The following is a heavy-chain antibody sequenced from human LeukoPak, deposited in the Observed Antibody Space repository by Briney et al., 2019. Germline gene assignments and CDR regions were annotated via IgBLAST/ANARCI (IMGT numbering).Heavy chain of an antibody. D-gene: IGHD3-3*01. Sequence: SETLSLTCTVSGGSISSYYWSWIRQPPGKGLEWIGYIYYSGSTNYNPSLKSRVTISVDTSKNQFSLKLSSVTAADTAVYYCARVGVEFLDAFDIWGQGTMVTASS. CDR1: GGSISSYY. CDR3: ARVGVEFLDAFDI. CDR2: IYYSGST. V-gene: IGHV4-59*01. J-gene: IGHJ3*02.